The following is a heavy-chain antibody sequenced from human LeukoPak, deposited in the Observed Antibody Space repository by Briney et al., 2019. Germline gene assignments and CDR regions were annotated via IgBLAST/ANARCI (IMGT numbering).Heavy chain of an antibody. V-gene: IGHV3-21*01. CDR1: GFSFSSYG. J-gene: IGHJ1*01. CDR2: ISSSSSYI. D-gene: IGHD2-15*01. Sequence: GGSLRLSCAASGFSFSSYGMYWVRQAPGKGLEWVSSISSSSSYIYYADSVKGRFTISRDNAKNSLYLQINSLRAEDTAVYYCATTFPYCSEDNCALGGQGTLVTVSS. CDR3: ATTFPYCSEDNCAL.